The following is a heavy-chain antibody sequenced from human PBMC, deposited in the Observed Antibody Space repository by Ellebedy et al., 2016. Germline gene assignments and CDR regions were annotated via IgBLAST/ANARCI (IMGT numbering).Heavy chain of an antibody. CDR3: ARGPDDIGFDY. V-gene: IGHV1-2*04. CDR2: INPNNGDT. CDR1: GYTFTGYN. D-gene: IGHD3-22*01. Sequence: ASVKVSCKASGYTFTGYNIHWLRQAPGQGLEWMGWINPNNGDTVFAQKFQGWVSMTSDTSIRTVDMELRRLKSDDTAVYFCARGPDDIGFDYWGQGTLVTVSS. J-gene: IGHJ4*02.